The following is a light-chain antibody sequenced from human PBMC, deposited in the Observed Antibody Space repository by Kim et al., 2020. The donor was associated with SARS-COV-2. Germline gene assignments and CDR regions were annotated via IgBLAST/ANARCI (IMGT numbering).Light chain of an antibody. CDR2: QDS. V-gene: IGLV3-1*01. J-gene: IGLJ2*01. Sequence: VSLSPGQTASITCSGDKFGDKYACWYQQKPGQSPVLVIYQDSKRPSGIPERFSGSNSGNTATLTISGTQAMDEADYYCQAWDSSVVFGGGTQLTVL. CDR1: KFGDKY. CDR3: QAWDSSVV.